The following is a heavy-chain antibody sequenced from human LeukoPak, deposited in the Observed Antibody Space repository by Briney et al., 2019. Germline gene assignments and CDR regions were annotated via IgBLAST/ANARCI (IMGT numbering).Heavy chain of an antibody. V-gene: IGHV3-33*01. CDR2: IWYDGSNK. CDR3: ARVAAGYSVNYFDY. Sequence: GGSLRLSCAASGFTFSSYGMHWVRQAPGKGLEWLAAIWYDGSNKYYADSVKGRFTISRDNSKNTLYLQMNSLRDEDTAVYYCARVAAGYSVNYFDYWGQGTLVTVSP. D-gene: IGHD4-23*01. J-gene: IGHJ4*02. CDR1: GFTFSSYG.